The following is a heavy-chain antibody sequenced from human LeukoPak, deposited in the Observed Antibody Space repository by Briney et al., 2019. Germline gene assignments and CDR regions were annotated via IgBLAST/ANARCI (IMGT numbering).Heavy chain of an antibody. CDR2: ISGSGGGT. CDR3: AKLKQPFDY. V-gene: IGHV3-23*01. Sequence: GGSLRLSCAASGFTFSSYAMSWVRQAAGKGLEWVSTISGSGGGTYYTDSVKGRFTISRDNSRNTLYLQMNSLRAEDTAVYYCAKLKQPFDYWGQGTLVTVSS. J-gene: IGHJ4*02. CDR1: GFTFSSYA. D-gene: IGHD1/OR15-1a*01.